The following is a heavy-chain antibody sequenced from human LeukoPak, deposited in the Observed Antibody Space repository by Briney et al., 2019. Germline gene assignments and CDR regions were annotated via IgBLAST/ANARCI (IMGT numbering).Heavy chain of an antibody. D-gene: IGHD6-19*01. Sequence: PSETLSLTYTVSGGSISSYYWSWIRQPAGKGLEWIGRIYTSGSTNYNPSLKSRVTMSVDTSKNQFSLKLSSVTAADTAVYYCARGLSGYSSGWSPDYWGQGTLVTVSS. J-gene: IGHJ4*02. V-gene: IGHV4-4*07. CDR3: ARGLSGYSSGWSPDY. CDR2: IYTSGST. CDR1: GGSISSYY.